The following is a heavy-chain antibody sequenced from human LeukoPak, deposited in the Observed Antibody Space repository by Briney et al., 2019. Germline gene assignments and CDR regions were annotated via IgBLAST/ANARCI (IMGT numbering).Heavy chain of an antibody. D-gene: IGHD3-10*01. CDR3: ATDAGGFDSGTAHFDY. V-gene: IGHV3-33*01. CDR1: GFTFSSVG. Sequence: GGSLRLSCAASGFTFSSVGFHWVRQAPGKGLEWVAVIWYDGSQKYYRDSVKGRFTISRDDSKNTLFLQMNSLRVDDTAVYYCATDAGGFDSGTAHFDYWGQGSLVTVPS. J-gene: IGHJ4*02. CDR2: IWYDGSQK.